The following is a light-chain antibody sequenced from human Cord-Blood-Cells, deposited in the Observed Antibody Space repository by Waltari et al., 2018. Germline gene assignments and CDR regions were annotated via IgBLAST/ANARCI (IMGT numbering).Light chain of an antibody. J-gene: IGLJ2*01. CDR2: DVS. Sequence: QSALTQPASVSGSPGQSITISCTGTSSDVGGYNYVSWYQQNPGKPPKLMIYDVSKRPSGLSKRFSGSKSGNTASLTISGLQAEDEADYYCSSYTSSSTVVFGGGTKLTVL. CDR1: SSDVGGYNY. V-gene: IGLV2-14*01. CDR3: SSYTSSSTVV.